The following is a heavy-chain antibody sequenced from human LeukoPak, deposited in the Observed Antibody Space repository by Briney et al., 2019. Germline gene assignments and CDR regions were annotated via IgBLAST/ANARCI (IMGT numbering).Heavy chain of an antibody. CDR1: GYTFTGYY. CDR2: INPNSGGT. CDR3: AAGGPGITILGYYYYMDV. Sequence: GASVKVSCKASGYTFTGYYMHWVRQAPGQGLEWMGWINPNSGGTNYAQKFQGRVTMTRDTSISTAYMELSRLRSDDTAVYYCAAGGPGITILGYYYYMDVWGKGTTVTVSS. D-gene: IGHD3-9*01. V-gene: IGHV1-2*02. J-gene: IGHJ6*03.